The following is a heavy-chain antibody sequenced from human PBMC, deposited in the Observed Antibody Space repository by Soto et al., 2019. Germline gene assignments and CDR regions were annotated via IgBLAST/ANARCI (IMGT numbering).Heavy chain of an antibody. J-gene: IGHJ6*03. CDR1: GGSISPYC. CDR2: VYYSGNT. V-gene: IGHV4-59*12. Sequence: QVQLQESGPGLVKPSETLSLTCTVSGGSISPYCWSWIRQPPGKGLEWIGYVYYSGNTNYNPSLESQVTISVDTSRNRFSMNLTSATAADTAVYYSARTGAAASYAHYSMDVWGSGTAVTVSS. D-gene: IGHD6-13*01. CDR3: ARTGAAASYAHYSMDV.